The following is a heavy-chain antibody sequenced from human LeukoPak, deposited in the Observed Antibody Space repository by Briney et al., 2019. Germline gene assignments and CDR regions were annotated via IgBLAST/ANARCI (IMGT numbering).Heavy chain of an antibody. CDR1: GFTFSSYS. Sequence: GGSLRLSCAASGFTFSSYSMNWVRQAPGKGLEWVSSISSSSSYIYYADSVKGRFTISRDNAKNSLYLQMNSLRAEDTAVYYCAKGASDIVVVTSIYYFDYWGQGTLVTASS. CDR3: AKGASDIVVVTSIYYFDY. CDR2: ISSSSSYI. D-gene: IGHD2-2*01. V-gene: IGHV3-21*01. J-gene: IGHJ4*02.